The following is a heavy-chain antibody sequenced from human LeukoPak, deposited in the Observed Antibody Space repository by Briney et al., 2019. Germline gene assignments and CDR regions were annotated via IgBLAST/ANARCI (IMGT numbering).Heavy chain of an antibody. D-gene: IGHD2-15*01. CDR1: GFTFSSYG. J-gene: IGHJ4*02. CDR3: EKDVKEIVVVVAATRGGFDY. V-gene: IGHV3-23*01. Sequence: GGTLRLSCAPSGFTFSSYGMSGVRNAPGKGLEWVSAISGSCGSTYYADSVKGRFTISRDNSKNTLYLQMNSLRAEDTAVYYCEKDVKEIVVVVAATRGGFDYWGQGTLVTVSS. CDR2: ISGSCGST.